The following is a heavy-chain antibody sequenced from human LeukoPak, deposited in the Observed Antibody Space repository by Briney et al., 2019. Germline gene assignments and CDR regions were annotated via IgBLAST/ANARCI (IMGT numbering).Heavy chain of an antibody. Sequence: PGGSLRLSCVGSGFSFSTYDMGWVRQTPGKGLEWVSAISTTGGYTEDADSVKGRFTISRDNSQNTLFLQMHSLYYCAKKPATIKFPFDIWGQGTLVTVSP. J-gene: IGHJ4*02. CDR3: KFPFDI. V-gene: IGHV3-23*01. CDR1: GFSFSTYD. CDR2: ISTTGGYT. D-gene: IGHD5-24*01.